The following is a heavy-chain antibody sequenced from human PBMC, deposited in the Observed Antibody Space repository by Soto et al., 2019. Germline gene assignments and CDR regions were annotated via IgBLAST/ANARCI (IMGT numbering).Heavy chain of an antibody. V-gene: IGHV3-30-3*01. J-gene: IGHJ6*02. Sequence: QVQLVESGGGVVQPGRSLRLSCAASGFTFSSYAMHWVRQAPGKGLEWVAVISYDGSNKYYADSVKGRFTNSRDNSKNTLYLQMNRLRAEDTAVYYCARALRVPAAWGYYYYYGMDVWGQGTTVTVSS. CDR1: GFTFSSYA. CDR3: ARALRVPAAWGYYYYYGMDV. D-gene: IGHD2-2*01. CDR2: ISYDGSNK.